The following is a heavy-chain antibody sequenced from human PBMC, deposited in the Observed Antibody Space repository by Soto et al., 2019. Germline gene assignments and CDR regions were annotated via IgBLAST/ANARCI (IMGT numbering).Heavy chain of an antibody. CDR3: ARDPTNDYGDDTFDY. D-gene: IGHD4-17*01. J-gene: IGHJ4*02. Sequence: QVLLLQSGSEVKKPGSSVKVSCKASGDAFQSYAIHWVRQAPGPGLEYMGRIIPSYDRTKYAQKFQGRLTVTADMYTSTVYMELSSLRSEDTAVYYCARDPTNDYGDDTFDYWGQGTKVSVSS. CDR2: IIPSYDRT. CDR1: GDAFQSYA. V-gene: IGHV1-69*06.